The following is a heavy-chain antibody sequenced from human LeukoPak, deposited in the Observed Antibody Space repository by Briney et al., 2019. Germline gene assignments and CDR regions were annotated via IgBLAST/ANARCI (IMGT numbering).Heavy chain of an antibody. Sequence: SETLSLTCTVSGGSISSYYWSWIRQPPGKGLEWIGYIYYSGGTNYNPSLKSRVTISVDTSKNQFSLKLSSVTAADTAVYYCARETMAHAFDIWGQGTMVTVSS. D-gene: IGHD3-10*01. V-gene: IGHV4-59*01. CDR3: ARETMAHAFDI. J-gene: IGHJ3*02. CDR1: GGSISSYY. CDR2: IYYSGGT.